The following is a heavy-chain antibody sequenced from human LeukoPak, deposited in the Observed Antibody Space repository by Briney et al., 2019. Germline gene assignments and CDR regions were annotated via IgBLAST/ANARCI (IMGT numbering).Heavy chain of an antibody. CDR2: IDPDGSEK. D-gene: IGHD3-10*01. CDR1: GFTFNSYW. Sequence: GGSLRLSCAASGFTFNSYWMSWVREAPGKGLEWVANIDPDGSEKQYGDSVKGRFTTSRDNAKNSLYLQMNSLRAEDTAIYYCARIYYFGDNNWRYFDNWGQGTLVTVSS. CDR3: ARIYYFGDNNWRYFDN. J-gene: IGHJ4*02. V-gene: IGHV3-7*01.